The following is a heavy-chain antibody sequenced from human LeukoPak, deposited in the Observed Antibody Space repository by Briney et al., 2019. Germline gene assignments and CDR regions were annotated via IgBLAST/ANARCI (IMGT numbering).Heavy chain of an antibody. V-gene: IGHV3-23*01. CDR3: SKDAYTGAFDI. Sequence: GGSLRLSCGASGFIFSNFAMSWVRQAPGKGLEWVSSIRGGGAYPHYADSVKGRFTISRDNSKNTLYLQMNSLRAEDTAVYHCSKDAYTGAFDIWGQRTMVTVSS. D-gene: IGHD3-16*01. CDR2: IRGGGAYP. CDR1: GFIFSNFA. J-gene: IGHJ3*02.